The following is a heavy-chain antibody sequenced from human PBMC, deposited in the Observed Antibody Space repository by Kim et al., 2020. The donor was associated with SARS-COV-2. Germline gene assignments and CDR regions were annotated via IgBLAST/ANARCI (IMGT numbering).Heavy chain of an antibody. CDR2: INPNSGGT. D-gene: IGHD6-19*01. CDR1: GYTFTGYY. CDR3: ARVGTQWLPRVGWFDP. V-gene: IGHV1-2*02. Sequence: ASVKVSCKASGYTFTGYYMHWVRQAPGQGLEWMGWINPNSGGTNYPQKFQGRVTMTRDTSISTVYMELSRLRSDDTAVYYCARVGTQWLPRVGWFDPWGQGTLVTVSS. J-gene: IGHJ5*02.